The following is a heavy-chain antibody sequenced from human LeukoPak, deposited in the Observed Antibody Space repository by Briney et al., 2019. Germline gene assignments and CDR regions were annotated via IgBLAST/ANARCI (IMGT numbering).Heavy chain of an antibody. J-gene: IGHJ4*02. D-gene: IGHD5-24*01. CDR2: ISAYNGNT. CDR3: ARLGDGYNYESWVDY. Sequence: ASVKVSCKASGYTFTSYGISWVRQAPGQGLEWMGWISAYNGNTNYAQKLQGRVTMTTDTSTSTAYMELRSLRSDDTAVYYCARLGDGYNYESWVDYWAREPWSPSPQ. CDR1: GYTFTSYG. V-gene: IGHV1-18*01.